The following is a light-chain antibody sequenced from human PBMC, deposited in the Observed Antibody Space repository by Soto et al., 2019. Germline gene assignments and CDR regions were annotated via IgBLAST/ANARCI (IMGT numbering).Light chain of an antibody. CDR3: QQSNNWLST. CDR2: GAS. CDR1: QSVSSK. V-gene: IGKV3-15*01. Sequence: EIVMTQSPATLSVSPGERATLSCRASQSVSSKLAWYQQKPGQAPRLLIYGASTRASGIPDRFSGSGSGTEFTLTISSLQSEDFAVYYCQQSNNWLSTFGQGTKVEIK. J-gene: IGKJ1*01.